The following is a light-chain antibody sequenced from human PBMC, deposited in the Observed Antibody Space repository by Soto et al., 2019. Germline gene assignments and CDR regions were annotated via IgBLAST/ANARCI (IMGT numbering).Light chain of an antibody. CDR1: QTVRSN. V-gene: IGKV3-15*01. CDR3: QQYNSCPQT. Sequence: EIEMTQSPATLSGSAGERATLSCRASQTVRSNLAWYQQKPGQAPRLLIYGASTWASGIPARFSGSGSGTEFTLTISSLQPEDFAAYYCQQYNSCPQTFGQGTKVDIK. J-gene: IGKJ1*01. CDR2: GAS.